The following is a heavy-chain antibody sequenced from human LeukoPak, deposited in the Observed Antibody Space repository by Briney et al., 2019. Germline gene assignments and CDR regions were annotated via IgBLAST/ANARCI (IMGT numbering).Heavy chain of an antibody. CDR2: IIPSGGDT. V-gene: IGHV1-46*01. CDR1: GYTFTSYY. J-gene: IGHJ5*02. CDR3: ARDKSWFDP. Sequence: ASVKVSCKASGYTFTSYYMHWVRQAPGQGLEWMGVIIPSGGDTSYAQKFQGRVTMTRDTSTSTVYMELSSLRSDDTAVYYCARDKSWFDPWGQGTLVTVSS.